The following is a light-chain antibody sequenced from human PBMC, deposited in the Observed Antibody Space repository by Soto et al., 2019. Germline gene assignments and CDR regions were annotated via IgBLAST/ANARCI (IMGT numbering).Light chain of an antibody. V-gene: IGLV7-46*01. CDR2: DTS. CDR3: LLSYSGARHVV. CDR1: TGAVTSGHY. Sequence: QAVVTQEPSLTVSPGWTVTLTCGSSTGAVTSGHYPYWFQQKPGQAPRTLIYDTSNKHSWTPARFSGSLLGGKAALTLSGAQPEDEAEYHCLLSYSGARHVVFGGGTKLTVL. J-gene: IGLJ2*01.